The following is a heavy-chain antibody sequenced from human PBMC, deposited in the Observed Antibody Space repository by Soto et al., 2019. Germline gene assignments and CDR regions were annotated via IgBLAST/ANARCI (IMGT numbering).Heavy chain of an antibody. CDR3: ARVLYYGSGSYSPYGIDV. Sequence: QVQLVQSGAEVKKPGSSVKVSCKTSGVSFNNNGIGWVRQAPGHGLEWMGGVSPTFRTSNYARKFQGRISITADASTGTVNMELSSLTAEDTAQYYCARVLYYGSGSYSPYGIDVWGQGTTATVSS. CDR2: VSPTFRTS. D-gene: IGHD3-10*01. J-gene: IGHJ6*02. V-gene: IGHV1-69*01. CDR1: GVSFNNNG.